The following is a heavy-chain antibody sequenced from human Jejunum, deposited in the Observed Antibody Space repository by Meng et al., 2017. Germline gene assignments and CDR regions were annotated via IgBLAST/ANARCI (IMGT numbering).Heavy chain of an antibody. CDR1: GGPIRKNNY. V-gene: IGHV4-4*02. CDR2: ISDGGST. Sequence: GPPPGAGPGLVEPSGHPSLTRACPGGPIRKNNYWGWVRPPPGKGLEWIGEISDGGSTSYNPSLKNRVTISIDKSKSQFSLKLSSVTAADTAVYFCAKNGYCSGGRCSSGTSFDPWGQGTLVTVSS. CDR3: AKNGYCSGGRCSSGTSFDP. J-gene: IGHJ5*02. D-gene: IGHD2-15*01.